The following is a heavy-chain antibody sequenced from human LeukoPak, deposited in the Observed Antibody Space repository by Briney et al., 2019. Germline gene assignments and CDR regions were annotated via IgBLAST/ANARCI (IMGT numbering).Heavy chain of an antibody. Sequence: GASVKVSCKASGYTFTSYYIHWVRQAAGQGLEWMGIINPSGDGDSTSYAQKFQGRVIMTRDMSTNTVYMELSSLRSEDTAVYYCARGVCSGTSCYWGHNWFDPWGRGTLVTVSS. J-gene: IGHJ5*02. D-gene: IGHD2-2*01. CDR2: INPSGDGDST. V-gene: IGHV1-46*01. CDR1: GYTFTSYY. CDR3: ARGVCSGTSCYWGHNWFDP.